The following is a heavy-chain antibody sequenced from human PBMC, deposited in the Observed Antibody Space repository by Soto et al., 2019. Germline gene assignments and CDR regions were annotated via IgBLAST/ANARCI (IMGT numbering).Heavy chain of an antibody. D-gene: IGHD3-10*01. J-gene: IGHJ4*02. CDR1: GFTFSSYA. V-gene: IGHV3-64D*08. CDR3: VKFSGLGGPRGVLDY. Sequence: GGSLRLSCSASGFTFSSYAMHWVRQAPGKGLEYVSAISSNGGSTYYADSVKGRFTISRDNSKNTLYLQMSSLRAEDTAVYYCVKFSGLGGPRGVLDYWGQGTLVTVSS. CDR2: ISSNGGST.